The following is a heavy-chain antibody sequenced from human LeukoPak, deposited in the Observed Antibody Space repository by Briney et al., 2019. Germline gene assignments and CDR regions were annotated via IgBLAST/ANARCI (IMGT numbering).Heavy chain of an antibody. CDR2: IYYSGST. CDR3: ARVLWNYFDY. V-gene: IGHV4-59*01. D-gene: IGHD3-16*01. J-gene: IGHJ4*02. Sequence: SETLSLTCTVSGGSISSYYWNWIRQSPGKGLEWIGYIYYSGSTNYNPSLKSRVTISVDTSKNQFSLKLSSVTAADTAVYYCARVLWNYFDYWGQGTLVTVSS. CDR1: GGSISSYY.